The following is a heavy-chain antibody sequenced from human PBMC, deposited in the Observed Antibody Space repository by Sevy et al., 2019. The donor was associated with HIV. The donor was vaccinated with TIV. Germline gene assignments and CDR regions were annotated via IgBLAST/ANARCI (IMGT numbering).Heavy chain of an antibody. CDR3: SRGGSFSPLDY. Sequence: GGSLRLSCTASGFTFGQYALSWVRQAPGKGLEWVGLIRNKAYGGTTEYAASVKGRFTISRDDSKGIAYLHMSSLKTEDTAVYFCSRGGSFSPLDYWGQGTLVTVSS. D-gene: IGHD1-26*01. CDR1: GFTFGQYA. J-gene: IGHJ4*02. CDR2: IRNKAYGGTT. V-gene: IGHV3-49*04.